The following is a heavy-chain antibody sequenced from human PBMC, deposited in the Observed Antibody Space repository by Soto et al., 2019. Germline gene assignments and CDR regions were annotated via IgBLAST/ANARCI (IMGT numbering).Heavy chain of an antibody. J-gene: IGHJ6*02. Sequence: SENLSLTCAVYGGSFSGYYWSWIRQPPGKGLERIGEINHSGRTNYNPSLKSRVTISVDTSKNQFSLKLSSVTAADTAVYYCARLRGGDYDFWSGYPEEYYYYGMDVWGQGTTVTVSS. V-gene: IGHV4-34*01. CDR3: ARLRGGDYDFWSGYPEEYYYYGMDV. CDR2: INHSGRT. CDR1: GGSFSGYY. D-gene: IGHD3-3*01.